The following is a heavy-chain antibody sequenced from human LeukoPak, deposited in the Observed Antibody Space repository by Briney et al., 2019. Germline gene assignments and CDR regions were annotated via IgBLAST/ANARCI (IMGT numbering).Heavy chain of an antibody. Sequence: PSETLSLTCAVYGGSFSGYYWSWIRQPPGKGLEWIGEINHSGSTNYNPSLKSRVTISVDTSKNQFSLKLSSVTAADTAVYYCARLLQASYYYCGMDVWGQGTTVTVSS. CDR2: INHSGST. CDR1: GGSFSGYY. CDR3: ARLLQASYYYCGMDV. D-gene: IGHD2-15*01. V-gene: IGHV4-34*01. J-gene: IGHJ6*02.